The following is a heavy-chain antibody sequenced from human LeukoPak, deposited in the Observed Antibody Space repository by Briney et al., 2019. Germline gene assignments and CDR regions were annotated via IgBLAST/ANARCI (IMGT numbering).Heavy chain of an antibody. V-gene: IGHV4-39*07. CDR2: NYYSGST. Sequence: SETLSLTCTVSGGSISSSSYYWGWIRQPPGKGLEGVGRNYYSGSTYYNPSLKSRVTISVDTSKNQFSLKLSSVTAADTAVYYCARGSPTYYDFWSGYSGGDAFDIWGQGTMVTVSS. CDR3: ARGSPTYYDFWSGYSGGDAFDI. D-gene: IGHD3-3*01. CDR1: GGSISSSSYY. J-gene: IGHJ3*02.